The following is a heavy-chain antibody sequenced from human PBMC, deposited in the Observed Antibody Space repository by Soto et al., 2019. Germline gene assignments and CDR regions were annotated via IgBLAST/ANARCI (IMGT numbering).Heavy chain of an antibody. CDR3: ARGHYDFWSGYYPPDY. CDR2: IWYDGSNK. Sequence: ESGGGVVQPGRSLRLSCAASGFTFSSYGMHWVRQAPGKGLEWVAVIWYDGSNKYYADSVKGRFTISRDNSKNTLYLQMNSLRAEDTAVYYCARGHYDFWSGYYPPDYWGQGTLVTVSS. CDR1: GFTFSSYG. J-gene: IGHJ4*02. V-gene: IGHV3-33*01. D-gene: IGHD3-3*01.